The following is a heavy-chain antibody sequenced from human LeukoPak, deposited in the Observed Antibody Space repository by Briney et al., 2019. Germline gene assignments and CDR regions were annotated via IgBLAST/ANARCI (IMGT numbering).Heavy chain of an antibody. CDR2: INWNGGST. J-gene: IGHJ4*02. CDR1: GFRFNTFW. V-gene: IGHV3-20*04. D-gene: IGHD1-26*01. Sequence: PGGSLRLSCAASGFRFNTFWMSWVRQTPGKGLEWVSGINWNGGSTGYADSVKGRFTISRDNARNSLYLQMNSLRAEDTAVYYCARDRIRSYYFDYWGQGTLVTVSS. CDR3: ARDRIRSYYFDY.